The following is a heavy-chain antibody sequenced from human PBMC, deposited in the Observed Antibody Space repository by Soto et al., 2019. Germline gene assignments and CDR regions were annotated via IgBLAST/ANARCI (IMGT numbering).Heavy chain of an antibody. V-gene: IGHV2-26*01. D-gene: IGHD1-26*01. CDR1: GFSRSNARMG. Sequence: QVPLKESGPVLVKPTETLTLTCTVSGFSRSNARMGVSWIRQPPGQALEWLAHIFSNDEKSYSTSLKSRLTLSKDTSKSQVVLTMTNMDPVDTATYYCARIHEGATRFDYWGQGTLVTVSS. CDR2: IFSNDEK. CDR3: ARIHEGATRFDY. J-gene: IGHJ4*02.